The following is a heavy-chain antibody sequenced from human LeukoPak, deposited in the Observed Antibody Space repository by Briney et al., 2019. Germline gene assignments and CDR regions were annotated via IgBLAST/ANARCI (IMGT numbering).Heavy chain of an antibody. D-gene: IGHD5-18*01. CDR1: GFTFDDYS. Sequence: GGSLRLSCAASGFTFDDYSMHWVRQAPGEGLEWVSGIILNIGSIGYAVSVKCRFTISSDNAKISLYMQMNSVRAKDTALYSCAKESHVSRIQLWSQSWYFDLWGRGTLVTVSS. V-gene: IGHV3-9*01. CDR3: AKESHVSRIQLWSQSWYFDL. CDR2: IILNIGSI. J-gene: IGHJ2*01.